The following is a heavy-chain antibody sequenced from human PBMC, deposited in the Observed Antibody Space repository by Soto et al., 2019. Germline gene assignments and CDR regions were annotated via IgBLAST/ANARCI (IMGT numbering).Heavy chain of an antibody. V-gene: IGHV3-30*18. Sequence: GGSLRLSCAASGFTFSSYGMHWVRQAPGKGLEWVAVISYDGSNKYYADSVKGRFTISRDNSKNTLYLQMNSLRAEDTAVYYCAKLGDPIVVVPAAMLDREYYFDYWGQGTLVTVSS. CDR3: AKLGDPIVVVPAAMLDREYYFDY. CDR1: GFTFSSYG. CDR2: ISYDGSNK. J-gene: IGHJ4*02. D-gene: IGHD2-2*01.